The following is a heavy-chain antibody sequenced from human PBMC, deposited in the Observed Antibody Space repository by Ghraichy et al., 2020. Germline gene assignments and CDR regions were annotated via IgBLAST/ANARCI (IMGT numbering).Heavy chain of an antibody. CDR1: GFTFSSYA. D-gene: IGHD3-10*01. V-gene: IGHV3-30*03. J-gene: IGHJ4*02. CDR3: ARDGVLVRGENFFDY. CDR2: ISYDGTNK. Sequence: GGSLRLSCAASGFTFSSYAIHWVRQAPGKGLEWVAVISYDGTNKFYGDSVKGRFTISRDNSKNTVFLQMNSLTGEDTAVYYCARDGVLVRGENFFDYWGQGTLVTVSS.